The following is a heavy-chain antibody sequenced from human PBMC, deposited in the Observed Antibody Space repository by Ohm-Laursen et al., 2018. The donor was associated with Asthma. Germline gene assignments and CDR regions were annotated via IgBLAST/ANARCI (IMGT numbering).Heavy chain of an antibody. D-gene: IGHD3-9*01. CDR2: IFHSGST. J-gene: IGHJ4*02. V-gene: IGHV4-30-4*01. CDR1: GGSIGRGNLN. Sequence: SQTLSLTSIAPGGSIGRGNLNWGWTRQPQGKGLEGIGYIFHSGSTYYNPSLKSRVTISIDTSKNQFSLKLSSVTAADTAVYYCVREDFDWPPGYCDYWGQGTLVTVSS. CDR3: VREDFDWPPGYCDY.